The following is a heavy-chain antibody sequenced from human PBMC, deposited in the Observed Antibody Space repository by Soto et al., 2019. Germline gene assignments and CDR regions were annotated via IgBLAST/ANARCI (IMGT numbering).Heavy chain of an antibody. CDR2: INHSGST. Sequence: SETLSLTCAVYDGSFSGYYWSWIRQPPGKGLEWIGEINHSGSTNYNPSLKSRVTISVDTSKNQFSLKLSSVTAADTAVYYCARDCVVGLLWFGEGMDVWGQGTTVTVSS. CDR1: DGSFSGYY. CDR3: ARDCVVGLLWFGEGMDV. D-gene: IGHD3-10*01. V-gene: IGHV4-34*01. J-gene: IGHJ6*02.